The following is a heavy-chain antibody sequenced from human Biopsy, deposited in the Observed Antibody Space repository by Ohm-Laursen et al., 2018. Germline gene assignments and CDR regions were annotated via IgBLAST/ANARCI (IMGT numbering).Heavy chain of an antibody. V-gene: IGHV1-2*02. Sequence: ASVKVSCKVSGSTFNDYFIHWVRQSPGQGLEWMGWVNPNSGATNSAENFRDRVTLTRDTSISAVYIELRRLKSDDAAVYYCARDRMTDVFGGPTRTDVFDSWGQGTPVTVSS. CDR1: GSTFNDYF. D-gene: IGHD3-10*01. CDR3: ARDRMTDVFGGPTRTDVFDS. CDR2: VNPNSGAT. J-gene: IGHJ4*02.